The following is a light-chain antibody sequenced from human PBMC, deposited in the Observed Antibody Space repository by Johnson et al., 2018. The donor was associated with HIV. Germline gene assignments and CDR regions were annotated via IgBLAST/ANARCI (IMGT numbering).Light chain of an antibody. J-gene: IGLJ1*01. V-gene: IGLV1-51*02. CDR3: GTWDSSLSAPFV. CDR2: ENN. Sequence: QSVLTQPPSVSAAPGQKVTISCSGGGSNIGNTYVSWYQQLPGTAPKLLIYENNKRPSGFPDRFSGSKSGTSATLGITGLQTGDEADYYCGTWDSSLSAPFVLGTVTKVTVL. CDR1: GSNIGNTY.